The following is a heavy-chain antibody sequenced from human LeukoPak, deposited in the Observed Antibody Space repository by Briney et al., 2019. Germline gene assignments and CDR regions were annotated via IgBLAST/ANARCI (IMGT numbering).Heavy chain of an antibody. CDR1: GGSFSGYY. D-gene: IGHD2-21*01. CDR2: INHSGST. CDR3: AGGRNIVVVIAISRGGYYFDY. Sequence: SETLSLTCAVYGGSFSGYYWSWIRQPPGKGLEWIGEINHSGSTNYNPSLKSRVTISVDTSKNQFSLKLSSVTAADTAVYYCAGGRNIVVVIAISRGGYYFDYWGQGTLVTVSS. V-gene: IGHV4-34*01. J-gene: IGHJ4*02.